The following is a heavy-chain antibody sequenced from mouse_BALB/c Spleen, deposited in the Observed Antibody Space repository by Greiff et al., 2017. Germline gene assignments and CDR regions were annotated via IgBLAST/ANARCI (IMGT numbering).Heavy chain of an antibody. J-gene: IGHJ2*01. Sequence: QVQLQQPGAELVMPGASVKMSCKASGYTFTDYWMHWVKQRPGQGLEWIGAIDTSDSYTSYNQKFKGKATLTVDTSSSTAYMQLSSLTSEDSAVYYCTRAATFDYWGQGTTLTVSS. V-gene: IGHV1S127*01. CDR2: IDTSDSYT. D-gene: IGHD1-2*01. CDR1: GYTFTDYW. CDR3: TRAATFDY.